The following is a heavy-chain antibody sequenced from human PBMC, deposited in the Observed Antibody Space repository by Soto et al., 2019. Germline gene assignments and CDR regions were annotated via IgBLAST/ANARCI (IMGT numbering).Heavy chain of an antibody. CDR3: AGSGYYHNSGMDV. CDR1: GDSITSYN. Sequence: SETLSLTCTVSGDSITSYNWNWLRQPPGKALEWIGYVYSSGSTNYNPSLKSRVTISVDRSKNQFSLKLSSVTAADTAVYYCAGSGYYHNSGMDVWGQGTTVTVSS. CDR2: VYSSGST. V-gene: IGHV4-59*12. D-gene: IGHD3-22*01. J-gene: IGHJ6*02.